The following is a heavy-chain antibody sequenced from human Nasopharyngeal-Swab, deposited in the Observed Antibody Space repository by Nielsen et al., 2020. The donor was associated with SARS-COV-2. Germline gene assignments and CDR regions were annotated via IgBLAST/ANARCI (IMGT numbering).Heavy chain of an antibody. V-gene: IGHV3-73*01. CDR2: IRSKGNSYAT. D-gene: IGHD2-15*01. J-gene: IGHJ4*02. CDR3: TRCGGSCYTGKDY. CDR1: GFTFSSYA. Sequence: GSLKISCAASGFTFSSYAMHWVRQAPGKGLEWVGRIRSKGNSYATEYAASVEGRFTISRDDSKNTAYLQMNSLITEDTAIYYCTRCGGSCYTGKDYWGQGTLVTVSS.